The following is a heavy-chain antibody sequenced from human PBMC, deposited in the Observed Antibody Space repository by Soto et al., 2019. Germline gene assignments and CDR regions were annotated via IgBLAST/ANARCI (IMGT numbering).Heavy chain of an antibody. D-gene: IGHD3-22*01. CDR1: GFTFSSYE. J-gene: IGHJ4*02. CDR3: ARDIDYYDSCGYQDY. V-gene: IGHV3-48*03. Sequence: EVQLVESGGGLVQPGGSLRLSCAASGFTFSSYEMNWVRQAPGKGLEWVSYINTRGNIIHYTDSVKGRFTISRDNAKNSLYLQMNSLRAEDTAVYYCARDIDYYDSCGYQDYWGQGTLVTVSS. CDR2: INTRGNII.